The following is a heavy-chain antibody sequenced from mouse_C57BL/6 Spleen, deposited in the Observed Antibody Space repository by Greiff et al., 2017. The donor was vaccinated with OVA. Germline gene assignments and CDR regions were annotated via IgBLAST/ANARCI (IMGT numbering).Heavy chain of an antibody. CDR1: GYTFTSYW. D-gene: IGHD3-3*01. CDR3: AREGPRRDYLDY. J-gene: IGHJ2*01. CDR2: IDPSDSYT. Sequence: VQLQQSGAELVKPGASVKLSCKASGYTFTSYWMQWVKQRPGQGLEWIGEIDPSDSYTNYNQKFKGKATLTVDTSSSTAYMQLSSLTSEDSAVYYCAREGPRRDYLDYWGQGTTLTVSS. V-gene: IGHV1-50*01.